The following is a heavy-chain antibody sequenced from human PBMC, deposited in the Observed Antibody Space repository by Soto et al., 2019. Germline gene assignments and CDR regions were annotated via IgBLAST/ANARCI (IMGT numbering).Heavy chain of an antibody. CDR1: GFTFSSYS. CDR2: ISSSSSYI. CDR3: ARTNGLETSFEF. Sequence: AGGSLRLSCAASGFTFSSYSMNWVRQAPGKGLEWVSSISSSSSYIYYADSVKGRFTISRDNAKNSLYLQMNSLRAEDTAVYYCARTNGLETSFEFGGQGTLVTVSS. J-gene: IGHJ4*02. V-gene: IGHV3-21*01. D-gene: IGHD2-2*01.